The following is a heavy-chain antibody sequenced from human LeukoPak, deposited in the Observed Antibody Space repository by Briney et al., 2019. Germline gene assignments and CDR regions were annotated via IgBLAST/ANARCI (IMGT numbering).Heavy chain of an antibody. Sequence: SETLSLTCTVSGGSISSYYWSWIRQPPGKGLEWIGYIYYSGSTNYNPSLKSRVTISVDTSKNQFSLKLSSVTAADTAVYYCARGLTMVPYFDYWGQGTLVTVSS. CDR3: ARGLTMVPYFDY. J-gene: IGHJ4*02. CDR1: GGSISSYY. D-gene: IGHD3-10*01. V-gene: IGHV4-59*01. CDR2: IYYSGST.